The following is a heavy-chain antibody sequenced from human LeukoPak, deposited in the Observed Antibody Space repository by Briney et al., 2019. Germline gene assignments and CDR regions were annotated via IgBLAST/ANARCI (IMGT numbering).Heavy chain of an antibody. V-gene: IGHV3-23*01. J-gene: IGHJ4*02. CDR2: ISGSGTTT. D-gene: IGHD3/OR15-3a*01. CDR3: AKFFAPSGGANGWPWTMDY. CDR1: RFTFSNYA. Sequence: PGESLRLSCAASRFTFSNYAMTWVRQTPGKGLEWVAAISGSGTTTYSADFAKGRSIISRDNSKSTLYLQMNSLRADDTAVYHCAKFFAPSGGANGWPWTMDYWGQGTLVTVSS.